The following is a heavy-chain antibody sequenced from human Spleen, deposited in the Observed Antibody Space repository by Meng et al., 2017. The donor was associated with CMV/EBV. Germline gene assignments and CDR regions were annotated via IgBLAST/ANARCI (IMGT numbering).Heavy chain of an antibody. J-gene: IGHJ4*02. CDR2: IIPIFGTA. CDR3: ARGLDSSGYYHPFDY. D-gene: IGHD3-22*01. CDR1: GGTFSSYA. V-gene: IGHV1-69*12. Sequence: QVQLVQSRAEVKKPGSSVKVSCKASGGTFSSYAISWVLQAPGQGLEWMGGIIPIFGTANYAQKFQGRVTITADESTSTAYMELSSLRSEDTAVYYCARGLDSSGYYHPFDYWGRGTLVTVS.